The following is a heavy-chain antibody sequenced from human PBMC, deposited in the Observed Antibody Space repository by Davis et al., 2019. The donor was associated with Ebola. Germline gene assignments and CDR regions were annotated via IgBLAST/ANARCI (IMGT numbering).Heavy chain of an antibody. CDR2: IYPGDSDT. CDR1: GYSFTSYW. Sequence: GESLKISCKGSGYSFTSYWIGWVRQMPGKGLEWMGIIYPGDSDTRYSPSFQGHVTISVDKPISTAYLQWNTLRASDTAVYYCASGDFWSGYYLTYWGQGTLVTVSS. D-gene: IGHD3-3*01. CDR3: ASGDFWSGYYLTY. J-gene: IGHJ4*02. V-gene: IGHV5-51*01.